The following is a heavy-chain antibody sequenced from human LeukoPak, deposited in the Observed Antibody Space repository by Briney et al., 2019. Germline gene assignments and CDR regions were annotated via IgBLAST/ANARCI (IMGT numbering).Heavy chain of an antibody. J-gene: IGHJ5*02. Sequence: ASVKVSCKASRYTFTGYYMHWVRQAPGQGLEWMGWSNPNSGGTNYAQTFHGRLIITRDDSFITAYFLLCSLRTDDTAAYYCARSNIATRRGDDWFDPWGQGTLVTVSS. V-gene: IGHV1-2*02. D-gene: IGHD6-6*01. CDR1: RYTFTGYY. CDR2: SNPNSGGT. CDR3: ARSNIATRRGDDWFDP.